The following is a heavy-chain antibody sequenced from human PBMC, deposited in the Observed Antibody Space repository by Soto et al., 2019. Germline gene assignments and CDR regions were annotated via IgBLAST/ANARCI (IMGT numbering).Heavy chain of an antibody. CDR2: IIPIFGTA. CDR3: ARRRSYYDSSGYLNYYDYGMDV. D-gene: IGHD3-22*01. J-gene: IGHJ6*02. Sequence: SVKVSCKASGGTFSSYAISWVRQAPGQGLEWMGGIIPIFGTANYAQKFQGRVTITADESTSTAYMELSSLRSEDTAVYYCARRRSYYDSSGYLNYYDYGMDVWGQGTTVTVSS. V-gene: IGHV1-69*13. CDR1: GGTFSSYA.